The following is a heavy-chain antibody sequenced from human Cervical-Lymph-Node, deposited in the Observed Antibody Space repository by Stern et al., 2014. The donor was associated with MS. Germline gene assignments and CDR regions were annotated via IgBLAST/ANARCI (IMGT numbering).Heavy chain of an antibody. CDR1: GVTFSTYS. Sequence: VKLEESGAEVKKPGSSVKVSCKASGVTFSTYSISWVRQAPGQGLEWMGGVIPIFGTANDAQKCQGRVTIIADESTSTVYMELSSLRSEDAAVYYCARKLCSGGSCYFYGMDVWGQGTTVTVSS. J-gene: IGHJ6*02. D-gene: IGHD2-15*01. CDR3: ARKLCSGGSCYFYGMDV. CDR2: VIPIFGTA. V-gene: IGHV1-69*01.